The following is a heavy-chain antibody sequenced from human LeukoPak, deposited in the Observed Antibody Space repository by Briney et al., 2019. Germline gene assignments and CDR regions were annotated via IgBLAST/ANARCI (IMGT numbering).Heavy chain of an antibody. CDR1: GGSISSSSYY. D-gene: IGHD6-6*01. CDR2: IYYSGST. CDR3: ARETSIAAPADY. Sequence: SETLSLTCTVSGGSISSSSYYWGWIRQPPGKGLEWIGSIYYSGSTYYNPSLKSRVTISVDTSKNQFSLKLSSVTAADTAVYYSARETSIAAPADYWGQGTLVTVSS. J-gene: IGHJ4*02. V-gene: IGHV4-39*07.